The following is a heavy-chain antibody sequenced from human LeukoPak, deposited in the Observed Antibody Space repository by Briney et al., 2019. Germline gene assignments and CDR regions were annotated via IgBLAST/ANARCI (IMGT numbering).Heavy chain of an antibody. CDR2: ISSSSSYI. J-gene: IGHJ4*02. CDR1: GFTFSSYT. D-gene: IGHD6-19*01. CDR3: ARDHHSLIGVAATLFDY. Sequence: PGGSLRLSCAVSGFTFSSYTMNWVRQAPGRGLEWVSSISSSSSYIYYADSVKGRFTISRDNAKNSLYLQMNSLRVEDTAVYYCARDHHSLIGVAATLFDYWGQGTLVTVSS. V-gene: IGHV3-21*01.